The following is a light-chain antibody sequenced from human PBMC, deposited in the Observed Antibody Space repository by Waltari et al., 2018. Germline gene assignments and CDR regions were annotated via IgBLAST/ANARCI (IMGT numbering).Light chain of an antibody. CDR1: QSISSY. J-gene: IGKJ3*01. Sequence: DIQMTQSPSSLSASVADRVTITCRASQSISSYLNWYQQKPGKAPKLLIYAASSLQSGVPSRFSGSGSGTDFTLTISSLQPEDFATYHCQQSYSTPLAFGPGTKVDIK. V-gene: IGKV1-39*01. CDR2: AAS. CDR3: QQSYSTPLA.